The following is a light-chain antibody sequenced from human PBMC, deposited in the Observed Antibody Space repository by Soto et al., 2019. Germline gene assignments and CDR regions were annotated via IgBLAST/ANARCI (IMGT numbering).Light chain of an antibody. V-gene: IGLV2-14*01. J-gene: IGLJ1*01. CDR2: EVT. CDR3: TSFTSASSLYV. Sequence: QSVLTQPASVSGSLGQSITISCTGTGSDIAGYNYISWYQQLPGKAPKLMIYEVTIRPSGISNRFSGSKSGNTASLTISGHQAEDEADYFCTSFTSASSLYVFGTGTKVTVL. CDR1: GSDIAGYNY.